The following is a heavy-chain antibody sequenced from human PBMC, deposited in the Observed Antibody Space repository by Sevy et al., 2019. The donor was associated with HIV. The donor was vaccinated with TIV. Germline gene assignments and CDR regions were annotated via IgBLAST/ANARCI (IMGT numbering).Heavy chain of an antibody. Sequence: GGSLRLSCAASGFTFSIYTMNWVRQAPGKGLEWVSSTSSSSSYIYYTDSVKGRFSISRDNAKNALFLQMNSLRAEDTAVYYCARSLGNYYGSGTYQEDWFDPWGQGTLVTVSS. J-gene: IGHJ5*02. CDR2: TSSSSSYI. D-gene: IGHD3-10*01. CDR1: GFTFSIYT. CDR3: ARSLGNYYGSGTYQEDWFDP. V-gene: IGHV3-21*01.